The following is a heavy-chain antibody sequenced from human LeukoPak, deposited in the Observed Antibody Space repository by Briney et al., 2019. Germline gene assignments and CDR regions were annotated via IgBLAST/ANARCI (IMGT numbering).Heavy chain of an antibody. Sequence: SETLSLTCTVSGGSISSGGYYWACIRQPPGRGLEWVGEINDNGITNYNPSLKSRITMSVDTSKQQFSLNLTSVTAADTAVFYCARVYSFGSQGLPRRNWFDPWGPGTRVTVSS. J-gene: IGHJ5*02. V-gene: IGHV4-39*07. CDR2: INDNGIT. D-gene: IGHD1-26*01. CDR3: ARVYSFGSQGLPRRNWFDP. CDR1: GGSISSGGYY.